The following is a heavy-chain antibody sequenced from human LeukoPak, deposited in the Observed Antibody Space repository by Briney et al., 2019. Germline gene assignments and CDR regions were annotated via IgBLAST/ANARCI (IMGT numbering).Heavy chain of an antibody. V-gene: IGHV4-39*07. J-gene: IGHJ4*02. Sequence: PSETLSLTCTVSGGSISSSSYYWGWIRQPPGKGLEWIGSIYYSGSTYYNPSLKSRVTISVDTSKNQFSLKLSSLTAADTAVYYCARTEYSGSYYVTNYWGQGTLVTVSS. D-gene: IGHD1-26*01. CDR1: GGSISSSSYY. CDR2: IYYSGST. CDR3: ARTEYSGSYYVTNY.